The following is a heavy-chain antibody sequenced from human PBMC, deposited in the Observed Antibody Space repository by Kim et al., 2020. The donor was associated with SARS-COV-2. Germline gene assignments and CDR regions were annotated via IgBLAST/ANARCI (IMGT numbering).Heavy chain of an antibody. CDR1: GGSISSSSYY. D-gene: IGHD3-9*01. V-gene: IGHV4-39*01. CDR3: ARRRNDILTGYYLDAFDI. J-gene: IGHJ3*02. Sequence: SETLSLTCTVSGGSISSSSYYWGWIRQPPGKGLEWIGSIYYSGSTYYNPSLKSRVTISVDTSKNQFSLKLSSVTAADTAVYYCARRRNDILTGYYLDAFDIWGQGTMVTVSS. CDR2: IYYSGST.